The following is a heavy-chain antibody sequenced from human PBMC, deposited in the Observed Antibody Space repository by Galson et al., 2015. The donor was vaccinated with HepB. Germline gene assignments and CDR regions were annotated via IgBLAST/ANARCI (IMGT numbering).Heavy chain of an antibody. Sequence: SLRLSCAASAFTFGDHAISWVRQAPGKGLEWVGFIRSKGYGGTTEYAASVEGRFSISRDNFKRIAYLQMDSLISEDTAVYYCTRAAMLRGPNLGGYFDLWGRGTRVTVSS. CDR3: TRAAMLRGPNLGGYFDL. D-gene: IGHD3-10*01. CDR2: IRSKGYGGTT. CDR1: AFTFGDHA. J-gene: IGHJ2*01. V-gene: IGHV3-49*04.